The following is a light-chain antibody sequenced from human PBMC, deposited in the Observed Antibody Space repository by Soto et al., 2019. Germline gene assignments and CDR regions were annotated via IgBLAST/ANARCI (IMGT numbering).Light chain of an antibody. Sequence: EIVLTQSPATLSVAPGERATLSCRASQSVSSYLAWYQQKPGQAPRLLIYDASNRATGIPARFSGSGSGTDFTLTISSLQPEDFATYYCQQSYSTPRTFGQGTKV. CDR3: QQSYSTPRT. V-gene: IGKV3-11*01. CDR2: DAS. CDR1: QSVSSY. J-gene: IGKJ1*01.